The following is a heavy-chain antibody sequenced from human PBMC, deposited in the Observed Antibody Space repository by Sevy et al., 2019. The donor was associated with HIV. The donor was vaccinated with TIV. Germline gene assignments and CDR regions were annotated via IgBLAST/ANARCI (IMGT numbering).Heavy chain of an antibody. V-gene: IGHV1-46*02. D-gene: IGHD3-16*01. Sequence: ASVKVSCKASGYNFNNYYIHWVRQAPGQGLQWMGVINPTSSSTYYPPKFQGRVTMNRDTSTSTVSLDLSGLRSEDAAVYYCARGDGAGRCFDSWGQGTLVTVSS. CDR2: INPTSSST. CDR3: ARGDGAGRCFDS. CDR1: GYNFNNYY. J-gene: IGHJ4*02.